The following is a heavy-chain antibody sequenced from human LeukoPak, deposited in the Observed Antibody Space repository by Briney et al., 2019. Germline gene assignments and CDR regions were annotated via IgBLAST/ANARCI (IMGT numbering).Heavy chain of an antibody. CDR3: ARSKVAGHLGY. V-gene: IGHV4-4*02. CDR2: IYHSGST. Sequence: SGTLSLTCAVSGGSISSNHWWSWVRQPPGKGLEWIGEIYHSGSTNYNPSVKSRVTISVDKSKNQFSLKLKSVTAADTAVYYCARSKVAGHLGYWGQGTLVTVSS. J-gene: IGHJ4*02. CDR1: GGSISSNHW. D-gene: IGHD6-19*01.